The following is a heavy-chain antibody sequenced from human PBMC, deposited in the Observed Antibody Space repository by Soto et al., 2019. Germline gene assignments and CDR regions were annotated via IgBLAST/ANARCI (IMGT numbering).Heavy chain of an antibody. CDR3: ARDAGRVSSSVGWFDP. J-gene: IGHJ5*02. Sequence: GGSLRLSCAASGFTFRSYTMNWVRQAPGEGLEWVSGISSISHYIYYADSVKGRFTISRDNADNSLYLQMNNLRPEDTAVYYCARDAGRVSSSVGWFDPWGQGTLVTVSS. V-gene: IGHV3-21*01. D-gene: IGHD1-26*01. CDR2: ISSISHYI. CDR1: GFTFRSYT.